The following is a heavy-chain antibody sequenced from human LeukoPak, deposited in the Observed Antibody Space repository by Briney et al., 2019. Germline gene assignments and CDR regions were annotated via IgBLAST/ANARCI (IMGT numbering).Heavy chain of an antibody. Sequence: PSETLSLTCTVSGGSISSYYWSWIRQPPGKGLEWIGYIYHSGSTYYNPSLKSRVTISVDRSKNQFSLKLSSVTAADTAVYYCARALSGFPFGYWGQGTLVTVSS. CDR2: IYHSGST. D-gene: IGHD3-22*01. CDR1: GGSISSYY. V-gene: IGHV4-59*12. J-gene: IGHJ4*02. CDR3: ARALSGFPFGY.